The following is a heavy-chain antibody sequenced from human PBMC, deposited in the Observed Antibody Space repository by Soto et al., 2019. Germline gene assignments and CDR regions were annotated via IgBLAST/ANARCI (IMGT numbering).Heavy chain of an antibody. CDR2: IWYDGSNK. J-gene: IGHJ6*02. V-gene: IGHV3-33*01. CDR3: ASCQQPHLYYYYGMDV. D-gene: IGHD6-13*01. CDR1: GFTFSRYG. Sequence: PGGSLRLSCAASGFTFSRYGMHWVRQAPGKGLEWVAVIWYDGSNKYYADSVKGRFTISRDNSKNTLYLQMNSLRAEDTAVYYCASCQQPHLYYYYGMDVWGQGTTVTVS.